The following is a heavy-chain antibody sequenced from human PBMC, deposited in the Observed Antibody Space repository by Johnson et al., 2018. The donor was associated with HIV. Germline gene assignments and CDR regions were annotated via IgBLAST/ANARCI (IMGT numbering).Heavy chain of an antibody. J-gene: IGHJ3*02. CDR1: GFTFSSYW. CDR3: ARLERLGGLSRVLDM. D-gene: IGHD6-19*01. V-gene: IGHV3-23*04. CDR2: ISGSGGSI. Sequence: VQLVESGGGLVQPGGSLRLSCAASGFTFSSYWMHWVRQVPGKGLEWVSAISGSGGSIYYADSVKGRFAISRDNSKNTLYLQMNYLRVEDTAVYYCARLERLGGLSRVLDMWGQGTMVTVSS.